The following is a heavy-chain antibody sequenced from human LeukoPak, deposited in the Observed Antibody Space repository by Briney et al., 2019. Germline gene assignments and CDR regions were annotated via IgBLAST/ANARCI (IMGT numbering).Heavy chain of an antibody. D-gene: IGHD2-2*01. V-gene: IGHV3-23*01. CDR1: GFTFSSYA. CDR2: ISGSGGST. J-gene: IGHJ6*04. Sequence: PGGSLRLSCAASGFTFSSYAMSWVRQAPGEGLEWVSAISGSGGSTYYADSVKGRFTISRDNSKNTLYLQMNSLRAEDTAVYYCAKGDCSSTSCYSEYYYYGMDVWGKGTTVTVSS. CDR3: AKGDCSSTSCYSEYYYYGMDV.